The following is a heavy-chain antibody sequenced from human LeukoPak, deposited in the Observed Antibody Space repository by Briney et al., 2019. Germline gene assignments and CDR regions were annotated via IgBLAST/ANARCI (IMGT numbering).Heavy chain of an antibody. V-gene: IGHV3-30*18. CDR2: TSYDGTTK. CDR3: AKEGVGSYGVWGFCYGMDV. D-gene: IGHD5-18*01. CDR1: GFTFSSYG. J-gene: IGHJ6*02. Sequence: PGGSLRLSCAVSGFTFSSYGMHWVRQAPRKGLQWVAVTSYDGTTKDYADSVKGRFIIYRDNSKNTLYLQMSSLRPEDTAIYYCAKEGVGSYGVWGFCYGMDVWGQGTTVTVSS.